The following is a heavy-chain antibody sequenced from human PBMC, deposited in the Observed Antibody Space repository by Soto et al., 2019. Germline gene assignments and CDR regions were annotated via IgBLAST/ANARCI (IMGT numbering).Heavy chain of an antibody. CDR3: AKDLHGDRDGYHYGADS. J-gene: IGHJ4*02. V-gene: IGHV3-7*01. CDR1: GFIFPNYW. CDR2: LDGIGTEK. D-gene: IGHD4-17*01. Sequence: GGSLRLSCAASGFIFPNYWMTWVRQAPGKGLEWVANLDGIGTEKYYMDSVKGRFTISRDNAKDLLYLQMNDLRVEDTAMYYCAKDLHGDRDGYHYGADSWGQGTLVTVSS.